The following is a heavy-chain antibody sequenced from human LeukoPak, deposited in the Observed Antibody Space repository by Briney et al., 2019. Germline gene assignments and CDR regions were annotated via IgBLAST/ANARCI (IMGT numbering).Heavy chain of an antibody. CDR1: GFTFRTYA. J-gene: IGHJ4*02. CDR3: VRDSLGICGGDCYWDY. Sequence: GGSLRLSCSASGFTFRTYAMHWVRQAPGKGLEYVSAISSNGGSTYYADSVKGRFTISRDNSKSTLYLQMSSLRAEDTAVYYCVRDSLGICGGDCYWDYWGQGTLVTVSS. V-gene: IGHV3-64D*06. D-gene: IGHD2-21*02. CDR2: ISSNGGST.